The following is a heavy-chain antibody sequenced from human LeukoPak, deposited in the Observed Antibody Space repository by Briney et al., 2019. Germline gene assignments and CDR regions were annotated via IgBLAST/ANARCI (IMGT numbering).Heavy chain of an antibody. D-gene: IGHD3-3*01. CDR3: AREGITIFGVVIIRDFDY. J-gene: IGHJ4*02. Sequence: GGSLRLSCAASGFTFSDYYMSCIRQAPGKGLEWVSYISSSGSTIYYADSVKGRFTISRDNAKNSLYLQMNSLRAEDTAVYYCAREGITIFGVVIIRDFDYWGQGTLVTVSS. CDR2: ISSSGSTI. V-gene: IGHV3-11*04. CDR1: GFTFSDYY.